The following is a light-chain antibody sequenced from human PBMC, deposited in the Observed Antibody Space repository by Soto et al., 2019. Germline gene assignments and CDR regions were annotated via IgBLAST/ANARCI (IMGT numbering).Light chain of an antibody. J-gene: IGKJ1*01. CDR3: QQYDQWWT. V-gene: IGKV3-15*01. CDR1: QSVSSN. Sequence: LMTQSPATLSLSPGGRATLSCRASQSVSSNLAWYKQKPGQAPRLLLYGASIRATDVPARFSGGGSGTEYTLTISSLKSDDFGIYFCQQYDQWWTFGQGTKVDIK. CDR2: GAS.